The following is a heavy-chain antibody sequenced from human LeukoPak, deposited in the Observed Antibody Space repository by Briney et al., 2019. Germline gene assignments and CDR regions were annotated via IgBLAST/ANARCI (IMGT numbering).Heavy chain of an antibody. CDR2: IWHSGTT. J-gene: IGHJ5*02. CDR3: ARHTRVRDGYNLYCFDP. CDR1: GVSISSSTYY. V-gene: IGHV4-39*01. D-gene: IGHD5-24*01. Sequence: SETLSLTCTVSGVSISSSTYYWGWVRQPPGMGPEWIGSIWHSGTTYYNPSLKSRFTISVDTSKNQFSLKLTSVTAADTAVYYCARHTRVRDGYNLYCFDPWGQGTLVTVSS.